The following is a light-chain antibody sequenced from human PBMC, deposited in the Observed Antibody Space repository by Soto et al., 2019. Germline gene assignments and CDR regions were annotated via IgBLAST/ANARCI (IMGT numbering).Light chain of an antibody. Sequence: EIVMTQSPATLSVSPGERATLSCRASQSVSSNLAWYQQKPGQAPRLLIYGASTRATGIPARFSGSGSGTEFTLNISSLQSEDLAVYNCQQYNNWPLYSFGQGTKLESK. CDR3: QQYNNWPLYS. J-gene: IGKJ2*01. CDR1: QSVSSN. V-gene: IGKV3-15*01. CDR2: GAS.